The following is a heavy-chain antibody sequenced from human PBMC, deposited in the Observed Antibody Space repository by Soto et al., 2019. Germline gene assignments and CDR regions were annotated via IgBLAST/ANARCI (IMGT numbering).Heavy chain of an antibody. CDR3: AKPHSSGYYSDAFXI. J-gene: IGHJ3*02. Sequence: SVKGRFTISRDNSKNTMYLQMNSLRAEDTAVYYCAKPHSSGYYSDAFXIWGQGTMVTVSS. D-gene: IGHD3-22*01. V-gene: IGHV3-30*02.